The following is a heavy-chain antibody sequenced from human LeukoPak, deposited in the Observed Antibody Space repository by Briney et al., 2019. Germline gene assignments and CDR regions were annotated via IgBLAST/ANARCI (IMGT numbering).Heavy chain of an antibody. CDR3: AKDSTLYYDILTGSDY. CDR2: INWNGGST. D-gene: IGHD3-9*01. CDR1: GFTFDDYG. J-gene: IGHJ4*02. Sequence: GGSLRLSCAASGFTFDDYGMSWVRQAPGKGLEWVSGINWNGGSTGYADSVKGRFTISRDNAKNSLYLQMNSLRAEDTAVYYCAKDSTLYYDILTGSDYWGQGTLVTVSS. V-gene: IGHV3-20*04.